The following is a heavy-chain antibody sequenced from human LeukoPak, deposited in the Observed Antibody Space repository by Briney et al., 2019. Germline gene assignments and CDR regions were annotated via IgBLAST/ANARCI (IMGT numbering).Heavy chain of an antibody. Sequence: SETLSLTCAVYGGSFSGYYWSWIRQPPGKGLEWIGEINHSGSTNYSPSLKSRVTISVDTSKNQFSLKLSSVTAADTAVYYCARLIAVAGTDYWGQGTLVTVSS. J-gene: IGHJ4*02. CDR1: GGSFSGYY. D-gene: IGHD6-19*01. CDR3: ARLIAVAGTDY. V-gene: IGHV4-34*01. CDR2: INHSGST.